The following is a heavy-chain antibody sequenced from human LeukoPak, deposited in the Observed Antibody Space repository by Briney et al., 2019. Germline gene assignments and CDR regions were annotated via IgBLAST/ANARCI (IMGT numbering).Heavy chain of an antibody. CDR1: GYTFTSYY. CDR2: ISAYNGNT. CDR3: ARVTMIVVVDAFDI. D-gene: IGHD3-22*01. V-gene: IGHV1-18*04. J-gene: IGHJ3*02. Sequence: GASVKVSCKASGYTFTSYYMHWVRQAPGQGLEWMGWISAYNGNTNYAQKLQGRVTMTTDTSTSTAYMELRSLRSDDTAVYYCARVTMIVVVDAFDIWGQGTMVTVSS.